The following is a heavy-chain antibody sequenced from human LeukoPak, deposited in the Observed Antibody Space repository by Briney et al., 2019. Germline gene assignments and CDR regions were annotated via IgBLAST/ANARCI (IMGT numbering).Heavy chain of an antibody. CDR1: GYTFTSYY. CDR2: ISAYNGNT. CDR3: ARSSLYSSSSSFDY. J-gene: IGHJ4*02. Sequence: ASVKVSCKASGYTFTSYYMHWVRQAPGQGLEWMGWISAYNGNTNYAQKLQGRVTMTTDTSTSTAYMELRSLRSDDTAVYYCARSSLYSSSSSFDYWGQGTLVTVSS. V-gene: IGHV1-18*04. D-gene: IGHD6-6*01.